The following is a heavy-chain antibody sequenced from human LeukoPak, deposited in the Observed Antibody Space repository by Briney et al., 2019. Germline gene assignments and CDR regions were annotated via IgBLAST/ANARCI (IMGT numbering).Heavy chain of an antibody. CDR3: ARAVLYYYDSSGPTGPFDY. J-gene: IGHJ4*02. D-gene: IGHD3-22*01. CDR1: GFTFSSYS. V-gene: IGHV3-21*01. Sequence: GGSLRLSCAASGFTFSSYSMNWVRQAPGKGLDGASSISSSSSYIYYADSVKGRFTISRDNAKNSLYLQMNSLRAEDTAVYYCARAVLYYYDSSGPTGPFDYWGQGTLVTVSS. CDR2: ISSSSSYI.